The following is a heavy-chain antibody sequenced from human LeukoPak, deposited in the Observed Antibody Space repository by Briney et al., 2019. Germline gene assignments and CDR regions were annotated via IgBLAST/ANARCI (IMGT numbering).Heavy chain of an antibody. D-gene: IGHD3-3*01. Sequence: PSETLSLTCTVSGGSISSHYWSWIRQPPGKGLEWIGYIYYSGGTNYNPSLKSRVTTSVDTSKNQFSLKLSSVTAADTAVYYCARVVVDFWSGYYYFDYWGQGTLVTVSS. V-gene: IGHV4-59*11. J-gene: IGHJ4*02. CDR3: ARVVVDFWSGYYYFDY. CDR1: GGSISSHY. CDR2: IYYSGGT.